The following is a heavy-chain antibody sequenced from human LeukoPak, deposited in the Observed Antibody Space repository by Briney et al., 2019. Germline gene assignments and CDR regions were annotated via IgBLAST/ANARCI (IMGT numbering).Heavy chain of an antibody. D-gene: IGHD3-16*01. J-gene: IGHJ4*02. CDR3: ARDMSIDY. Sequence: GGSLRLSCAASGFTVSSNYMSWVRQAPGKGLEWVSSISSSSSYIYYADSVKGRCTISRDNAKNSLYLQMNSLRAEDTAVYYCARDMSIDYWGQGTLVTVSS. CDR1: GFTVSSNY. V-gene: IGHV3-21*01. CDR2: ISSSSSYI.